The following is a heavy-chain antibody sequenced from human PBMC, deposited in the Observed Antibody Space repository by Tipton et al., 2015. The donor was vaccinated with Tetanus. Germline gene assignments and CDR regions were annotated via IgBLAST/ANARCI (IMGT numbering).Heavy chain of an antibody. Sequence: QVQLVQSGAEVKKPGASVKVSCKASGYTFTSYYMHWVRQAPGQGLEWMGIINPSGGSTSYAQKFQGRVTMTRDTSTSTDYMGLSNLRSEETGVYYCVWTGYRFFDYWGQGNLGAVSS. D-gene: IGHD3/OR15-3a*01. CDR3: VWTGYRFFDY. CDR1: GYTFTSYY. CDR2: INPSGGST. J-gene: IGHJ4*02. V-gene: IGHV1-46*01.